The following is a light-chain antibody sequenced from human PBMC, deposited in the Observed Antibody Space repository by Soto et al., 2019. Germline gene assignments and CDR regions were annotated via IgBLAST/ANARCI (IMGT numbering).Light chain of an antibody. CDR3: QQYNNWPS. J-gene: IGKJ3*01. Sequence: DIGLTQSAGRLSLSPGERATLSCRASQSLXNNYLAWYQQKPGQAPWLPISGASNRATGIPDRFSGSGSGTDFTITISRLEPEDFAVYYCQQYNNWPSFGPGTKVDIK. CDR2: GAS. V-gene: IGKV3-20*01. CDR1: QSLXNNY.